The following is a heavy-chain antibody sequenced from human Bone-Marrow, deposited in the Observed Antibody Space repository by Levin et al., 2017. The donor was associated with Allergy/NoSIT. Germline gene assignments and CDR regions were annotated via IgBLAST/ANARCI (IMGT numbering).Heavy chain of an antibody. D-gene: IGHD2-15*01. Sequence: GGSLRLSCAASGFTFSSYGMHWVRQAPGKGLEWVAVISYDGSNKYYADSVKGRFTISRDNSKNTLYLQMNSLRAEDTAVYYCAKTAGYCSGGSCYYYDYGMDGWGQGTTVTVSS. CDR2: ISYDGSNK. CDR1: GFTFSSYG. V-gene: IGHV3-30*18. J-gene: IGHJ6*02. CDR3: AKTAGYCSGGSCYYYDYGMDG.